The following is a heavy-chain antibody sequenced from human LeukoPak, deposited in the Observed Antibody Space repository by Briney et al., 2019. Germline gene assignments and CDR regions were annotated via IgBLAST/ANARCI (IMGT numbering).Heavy chain of an antibody. D-gene: IGHD1-14*01. CDR2: IYYSGST. CDR3: ARGRNHYYYYMDA. J-gene: IGHJ6*03. V-gene: IGHV4-30-4*08. CDR1: GGSISSGDYY. Sequence: SQTLSLTCTVSGGSISSGDYYWSWIRQPPGKGLEWIGYIYYSGSTYYNPSLKSRVTISVDTSKNQFSLKLSSVTAADTAVYYCARGRNHYYYYMDAWGKGTTVTVSS.